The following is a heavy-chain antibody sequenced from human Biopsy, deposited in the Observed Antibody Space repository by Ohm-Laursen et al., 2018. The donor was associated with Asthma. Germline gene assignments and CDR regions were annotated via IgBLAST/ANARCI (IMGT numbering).Heavy chain of an antibody. J-gene: IGHJ4*02. CDR2: VSYDGGVV. CDR1: GFVFRSHA. V-gene: IGHV3-30*18. D-gene: IGHD3-3*01. CDR3: AKRRGYSDLTDFDH. Sequence: SLRLSCAASGFVFRSHAMHWVRQAPGKGLEWVAVVSYDGGVVHYADSMKGRFTISRDNAKRTLYLQMNRLRTDDTAVYFCAKRRGYSDLTDFDHWGQGTLVTVSS.